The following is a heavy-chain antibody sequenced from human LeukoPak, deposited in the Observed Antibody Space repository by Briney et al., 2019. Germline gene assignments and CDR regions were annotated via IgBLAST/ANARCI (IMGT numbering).Heavy chain of an antibody. Sequence: GGSLRLSCAASGFPFSSYAMTWVRQAPGKGLEWVSLISGSAGSTYYADSVKGRFTISRDNSKNTLYLQMNSLRAEDTAVYYCAKGGDDYYYYFYYGMDVWGQGTTVTASS. D-gene: IGHD1-26*01. V-gene: IGHV3-23*01. CDR1: GFPFSSYA. J-gene: IGHJ6*02. CDR3: AKGGDDYYYYFYYGMDV. CDR2: ISGSAGST.